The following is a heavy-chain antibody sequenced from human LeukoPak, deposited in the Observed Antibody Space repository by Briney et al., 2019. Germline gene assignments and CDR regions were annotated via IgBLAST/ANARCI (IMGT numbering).Heavy chain of an antibody. CDR3: AREASGYSYGGFDY. Sequence: ASVKVSCKASGYTFTSYGISWVRQAPGQGLEWMGWISAYNGNTNYAQKLQGRVTMTTDTSTSTAYMELRSLRSDDTAVYYCAREASGYSYGGFDYWGQGTLVTVSS. V-gene: IGHV1-18*01. CDR2: ISAYNGNT. J-gene: IGHJ4*02. CDR1: GYTFTSYG. D-gene: IGHD5-18*01.